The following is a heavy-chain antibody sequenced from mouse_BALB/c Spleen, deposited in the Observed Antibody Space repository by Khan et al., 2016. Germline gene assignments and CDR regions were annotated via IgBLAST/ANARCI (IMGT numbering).Heavy chain of an antibody. CDR3: ARMKKIVATYLDY. V-gene: IGHV1S81*02. D-gene: IGHD1-1*01. CDR2: TNPTNGRT. CDR1: GYTFTSYW. J-gene: IGHJ2*01. Sequence: QVRLQQSGAELVKAGASVKMSCKASGYTFTSYWMHWVKQRLGQGLEWFAETNPTNGRTYYNEKFKSKATLTVDKSSSTAYMLLSGPTFEDSAVYYCARMKKIVATYLDYWGQGTTLTVSS.